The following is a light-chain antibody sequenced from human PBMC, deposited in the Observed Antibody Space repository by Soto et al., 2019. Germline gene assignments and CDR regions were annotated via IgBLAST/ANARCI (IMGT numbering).Light chain of an antibody. CDR3: HQYNNWPPWT. V-gene: IGKV3-15*01. CDR2: GAS. J-gene: IGKJ1*01. Sequence: EIVMTQSPATLSVSPGERATLSCRASQSVSSNLAWYQQKPGQAPRLLIYGASTRATGIPARFSGSGSGTEFTLTISSLQSEDCAVYYCHQYNNWPPWTFGQGTKV. CDR1: QSVSSN.